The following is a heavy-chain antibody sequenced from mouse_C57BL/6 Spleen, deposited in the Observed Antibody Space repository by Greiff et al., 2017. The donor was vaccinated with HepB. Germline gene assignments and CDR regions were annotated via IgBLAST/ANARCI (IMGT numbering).Heavy chain of an antibody. V-gene: IGHV3-6*01. CDR3: ARGGRYGYDY. CDR2: ISYDGSN. J-gene: IGHJ4*01. Sequence: EVKLMESGPGLVKPSQSLSLTCSVTGYSITSGYYWNWIRQFPGNKLEWMGYISYDGSNNYNPSLKNRISITRDTSKNQFFLKLNSVTTEDTATYYCARGGRYGYDYWGQGTSVTVSS. D-gene: IGHD2-2*01. CDR1: GYSITSGYY.